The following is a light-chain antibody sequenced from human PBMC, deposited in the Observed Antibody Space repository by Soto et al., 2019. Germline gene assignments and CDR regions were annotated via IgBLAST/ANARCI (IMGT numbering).Light chain of an antibody. Sequence: EIVMTQSPATLSVSPGERATLSCRASQSISNKLAWYQHRPGQAPRLLVYDTSTRAAGIPARFTGSGSGTDFTLTISSLQSEDFAVYYCQQYNTWRSISFGQGTRLENK. V-gene: IGKV3-15*01. CDR1: QSISNK. CDR2: DTS. CDR3: QQYNTWRSIS. J-gene: IGKJ5*01.